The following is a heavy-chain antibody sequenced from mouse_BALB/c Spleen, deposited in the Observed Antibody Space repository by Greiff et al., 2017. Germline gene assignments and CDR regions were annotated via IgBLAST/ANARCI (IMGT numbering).Heavy chain of an antibody. CDR2: ISSGSSTI. CDR1: GFTFSSFG. J-gene: IGHJ2*01. Sequence: EVHLVESGGGLVQPGGSRKLSCAASGFTFSSFGMHWVRQAPEKGLEWVAYISSGSSTIYYADTVKGRFTISRDNPKNTLFLQMTSLRSEDTAMYYCARSAFITTVVATGFDYWGQGTTLTVSS. CDR3: ARSAFITTVVATGFDY. V-gene: IGHV5-17*02. D-gene: IGHD1-1*01.